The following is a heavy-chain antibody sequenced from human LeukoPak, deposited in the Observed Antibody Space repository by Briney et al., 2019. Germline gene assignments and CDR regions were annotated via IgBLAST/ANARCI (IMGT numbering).Heavy chain of an antibody. CDR3: ARLWGDATIFDL. CDR1: GFTFSSYS. J-gene: IGHJ4*02. V-gene: IGHV3-21*01. D-gene: IGHD5-12*01. CDR2: ISSSSSYI. Sequence: PGGSLRLSCAASGFTFSSYSMNWVRQAPGKGLEWVSSISSSSSYIYYADSVKGRFTISRDNAKNSLYLQMNSLRAEDTAVYYCARLWGDATIFDLWGQGTRVTVSS.